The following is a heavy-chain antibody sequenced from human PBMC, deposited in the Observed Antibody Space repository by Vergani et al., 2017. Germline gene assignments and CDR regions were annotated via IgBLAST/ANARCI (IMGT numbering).Heavy chain of an antibody. Sequence: EVQLEESGGGLVLPGRSLRLSCVASGFTSAGYAMHWVRQAPGEGLEWVSGISWNSNSIGYADSVKGRFTISRDNAKNSLYLQMNSLRAEDTALYYCAKDLDNTAGGGWFGPWGQGTLVTVSS. CDR1: GFTSAGYA. CDR2: ISWNSNSI. D-gene: IGHD3/OR15-3a*01. CDR3: AKDLDNTAGGGWFGP. J-gene: IGHJ5*02. V-gene: IGHV3-9*02.